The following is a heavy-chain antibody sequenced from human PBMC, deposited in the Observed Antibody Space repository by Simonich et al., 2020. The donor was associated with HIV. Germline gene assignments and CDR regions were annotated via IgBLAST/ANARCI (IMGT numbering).Heavy chain of an antibody. J-gene: IGHJ1*01. CDR3: ARLTAGGLGEYFQH. D-gene: IGHD6-13*01. V-gene: IGHV4-34*01. CDR2: INHSVST. CDR1: GGSFSGYY. Sequence: QVQLQQWGAGLLKPSETLSLTCAVYGGSFSGYYWSWIRQPPGKGLEWIGEINHSVSTNYNPSLKSRGTISVDTSKNQFSLKLSSVTAADTAVYYCARLTAGGLGEYFQHWGQGTLVTVSS.